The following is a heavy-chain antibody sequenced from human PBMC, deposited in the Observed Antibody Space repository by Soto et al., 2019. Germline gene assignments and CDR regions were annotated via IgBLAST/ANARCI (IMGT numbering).Heavy chain of an antibody. CDR2: INPSGGST. J-gene: IGHJ4*02. CDR3: AREGYSSHWYGVESDY. Sequence: QVQLVQSGAEVKKPGASVKVSCKASGYTFTSYYMHWVRQAPGQGLEWMGVINPSGGSTSDAQKFQDRVTMTRDTSTSTVYMELSSLRSEDTAVYYCAREGYSSHWYGVESDYWGQGTLVTVSS. D-gene: IGHD6-13*01. V-gene: IGHV1-46*01. CDR1: GYTFTSYY.